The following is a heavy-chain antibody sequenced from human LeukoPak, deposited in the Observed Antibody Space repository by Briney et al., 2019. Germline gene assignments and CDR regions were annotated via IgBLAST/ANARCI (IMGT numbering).Heavy chain of an antibody. CDR1: GFSISSSSYY. CDR2: IYSSGST. D-gene: IGHD1-1*01. J-gene: IGHJ3*02. V-gene: IGHV4-39*07. Sequence: SETLSLTCTVSGFSISSSSYYWVWIRQPPGKGLEWIVSIYSSGSTNYNPSLNSRVTMSVDTYKNQFSLKLSSVTAAAKDVYYCARTDIKLERRDNDAFDIWGQGTMVTVSS. CDR3: ARTDIKLERRDNDAFDI.